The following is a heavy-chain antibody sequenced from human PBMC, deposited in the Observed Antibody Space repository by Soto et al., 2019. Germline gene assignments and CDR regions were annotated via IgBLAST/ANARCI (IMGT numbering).Heavy chain of an antibody. CDR1: GDSVSRNSGA. D-gene: IGHD6-19*01. J-gene: IGHJ4*02. V-gene: IGHV6-1*01. CDR3: ARDLRDIAVSGTLGTFDY. CDR2: TYYRSKWSS. Sequence: SPTLSLTCAISGDSVSRNSGAWNWIRQSPSRGLEWLGRTYYRSKWSSDYAVSVKSRITINPETSKNQFSLQLNSVTPEDTAVYYCARDLRDIAVSGTLGTFDYWGQGILVTVSS.